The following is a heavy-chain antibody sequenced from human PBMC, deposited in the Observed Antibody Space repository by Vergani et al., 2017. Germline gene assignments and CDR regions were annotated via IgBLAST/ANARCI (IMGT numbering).Heavy chain of an antibody. V-gene: IGHV3-64*01. CDR1: GFTFSSYA. CDR3: AGEFWPGGPYNWFDP. Sequence: EVQLVESGGGLVQPGGSLRLPCAASGFTFSSYAMHWARQAPGKGLKYVSAISSNGASTYYANSVKGRFTISRDTSKNTLYLQMGSLRAEDMAVYYCAGEFWPGGPYNWFDPWSQGSLVTVSS. J-gene: IGHJ5*02. CDR2: ISSNGAST.